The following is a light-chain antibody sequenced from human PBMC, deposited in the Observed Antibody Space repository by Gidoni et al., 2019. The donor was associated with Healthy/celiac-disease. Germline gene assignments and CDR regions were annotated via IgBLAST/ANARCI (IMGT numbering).Light chain of an antibody. Sequence: EIVLTQSPGTLSLSPGERATLSCRASQSVSSSYLAWYQQKPGQAPRILIYGASSRATGIPDRFSGSGSGTDFTLTISRLEPEDFAVYYCQQYGSSPIFTFGHGTKVDIK. J-gene: IGKJ3*01. CDR3: QQYGSSPIFT. CDR1: QSVSSSY. CDR2: GAS. V-gene: IGKV3-20*01.